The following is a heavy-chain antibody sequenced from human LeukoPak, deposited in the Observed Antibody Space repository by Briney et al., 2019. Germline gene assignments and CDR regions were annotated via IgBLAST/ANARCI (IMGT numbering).Heavy chain of an antibody. V-gene: IGHV3-30*18. CDR3: AKDPYRQQLVTKLWAIDY. Sequence: VRSHTPSCPASALTFPSYGIHRARQPAGKGLEWVADISYDGSNKYYADSVKGRFTISRDKSKSTPYLQMNSRRAEDTAVYYCAKDPYRQQLVTKLWAIDYWGQGTLVTVSS. D-gene: IGHD6-13*01. CDR2: ISYDGSNK. CDR1: ALTFPSYG. J-gene: IGHJ4*02.